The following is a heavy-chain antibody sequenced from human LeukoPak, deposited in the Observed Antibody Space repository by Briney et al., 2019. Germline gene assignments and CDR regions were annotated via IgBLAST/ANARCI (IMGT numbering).Heavy chain of an antibody. J-gene: IGHJ6*03. CDR1: GFIFSTYG. CDR3: VKIGADLSPDYLFYFYMDV. Sequence: GGSLRLSCAASGFIFSTYGMHWVRQAPGKGLEWVAFIRFDGTKQYYGESVKGRFTISRDNSKNTLYLEMSSLRGEDTALYYCVKIGADLSPDYLFYFYMDVWGKGTTVTVSS. V-gene: IGHV3-30*02. D-gene: IGHD1-26*01. CDR2: IRFDGTKQ.